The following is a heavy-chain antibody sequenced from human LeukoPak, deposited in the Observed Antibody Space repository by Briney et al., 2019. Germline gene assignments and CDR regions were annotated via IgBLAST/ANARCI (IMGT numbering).Heavy chain of an antibody. Sequence: SETLSLTCTVSGGSISSYYWSWIRQPPGKGLEWIGYIYYSGSTNYNPSLKSRVTISVDTSKNQFSLKLGSVTAADTAAYYCARGDGDYVNWYFDLWGRGTLVTVSS. CDR3: ARGDGDYVNWYFDL. D-gene: IGHD4-17*01. CDR1: GGSISSYY. J-gene: IGHJ2*01. CDR2: IYYSGST. V-gene: IGHV4-59*01.